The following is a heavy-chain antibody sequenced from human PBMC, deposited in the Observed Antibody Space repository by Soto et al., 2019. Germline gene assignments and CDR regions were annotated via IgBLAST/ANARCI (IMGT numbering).Heavy chain of an antibody. V-gene: IGHV3-30*03. J-gene: IGHJ3*02. D-gene: IGHD3-22*01. Sequence: GGSLRLSCAASGFSFSSHVMHWVRQAPGKGLEWVAVISYDGRNKYYGDFVKGRFTISRDNSKNTLFLQMNSLRAEDTAVYYCASNYYDSSGYRLGAFDIWGQGTMVTVSS. CDR3: ASNYYDSSGYRLGAFDI. CDR1: GFSFSSHV. CDR2: ISYDGRNK.